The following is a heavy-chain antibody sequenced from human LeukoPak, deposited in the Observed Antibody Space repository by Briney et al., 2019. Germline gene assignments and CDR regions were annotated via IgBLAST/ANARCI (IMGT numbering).Heavy chain of an antibody. CDR2: ISWDGGST. CDR1: GFTFDDYA. CDR3: AKGGYSSGWLNFDY. V-gene: IGHV3-43D*03. J-gene: IGHJ4*02. D-gene: IGHD6-19*01. Sequence: GGSLRLSCAASGFTFDDYAMHWVRQAPGKGLEWVSLISWDGGSTYYADSVKGRFTISRDNSKNSLYLQMNSLRAEDTALYYCAKGGYSSGWLNFDYWGQGTLVTVSS.